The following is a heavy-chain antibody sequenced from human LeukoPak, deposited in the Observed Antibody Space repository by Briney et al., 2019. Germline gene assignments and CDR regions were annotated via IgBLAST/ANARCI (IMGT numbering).Heavy chain of an antibody. V-gene: IGHV4-39*01. CDR3: ARPTTVTTGSFDY. CDR2: IYYSGST. CDR1: GGSISSSSYY. D-gene: IGHD4-17*01. J-gene: IGHJ4*02. Sequence: SETLSLTCTVSGGSISSSSYYWGWIRQPPGKGLEWIGSIYYSGSTYYNPSLKSRVTISVDTSKNQFSLKLSSVTAADTAVYYCARPTTVTTGSFDYWGQGTLVTVPS.